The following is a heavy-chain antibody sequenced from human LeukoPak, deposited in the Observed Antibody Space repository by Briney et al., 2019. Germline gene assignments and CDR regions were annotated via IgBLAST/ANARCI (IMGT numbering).Heavy chain of an antibody. CDR1: GGSFSGYY. CDR3: ARGRTVKVRFGWFDP. J-gene: IGHJ5*02. CDR2: INHSGST. Sequence: SETLSLTCAVYGGSFSGYYWSWIRQPPGKGLEWIGEINHSGSTNCNPSLKSRVTISVDTSKNQFSLKLSSVTAADTAVYYCARGRTVKVRFGWFDPWGQGTLVTVSS. V-gene: IGHV4-34*01. D-gene: IGHD4-17*01.